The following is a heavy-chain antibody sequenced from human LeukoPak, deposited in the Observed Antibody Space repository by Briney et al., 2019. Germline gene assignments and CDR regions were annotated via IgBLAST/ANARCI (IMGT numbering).Heavy chain of an antibody. CDR3: ARGYNYGSHFDF. J-gene: IGHJ4*02. Sequence: GGSLRLSCLASGFTFSTSQMNWVRQAPGKGLEWVAYISSGSSTIYYADSVKGRFTVSRDNAKNSLYLQMNSLRAEDTALYYCARGYNYGSHFDFWGQGTLVTVSS. CDR1: GFTFSTSQ. D-gene: IGHD5-18*01. V-gene: IGHV3-48*03. CDR2: ISSGSSTI.